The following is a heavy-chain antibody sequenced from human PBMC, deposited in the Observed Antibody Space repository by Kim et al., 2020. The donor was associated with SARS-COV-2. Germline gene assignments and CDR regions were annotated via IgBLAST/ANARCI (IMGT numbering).Heavy chain of an antibody. D-gene: IGHD3-3*01. V-gene: IGHV3-7*01. J-gene: IGHJ6*01. CDR1: GFTFSRYW. Sequence: GGSLRLSCAASGFTFSRYWMSWVRQAPGKGLEWVANINQGGSEKYYVDSKKGRFTISRKNAKNSLYLQRKSLGAKDTAVYYCAMGKSLITIFGGVINYY. CDR3: AMGKSLITIFGGVINYY. CDR2: INQGGSEK.